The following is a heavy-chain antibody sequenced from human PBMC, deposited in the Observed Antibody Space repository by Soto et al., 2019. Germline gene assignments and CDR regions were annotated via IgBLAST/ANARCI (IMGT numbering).Heavy chain of an antibody. CDR1: GFTFSSYS. V-gene: IGHV3-21*01. CDR2: ISSSSSYI. D-gene: IGHD1-26*01. CDR3: ARDRIVGATFFYAFDI. J-gene: IGHJ3*02. Sequence: GSLRLSCAASGFTFSSYSMNWVRQAPGKGLEWVSSISSSSSYIYYADSVKGRFTISRDNAKNSLYLQMNSLRAEDTAVYYCARDRIVGATFFYAFDIWGQGTMVTVSS.